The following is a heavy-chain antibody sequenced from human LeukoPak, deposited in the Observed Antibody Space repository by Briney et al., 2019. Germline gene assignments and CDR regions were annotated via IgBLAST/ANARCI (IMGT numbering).Heavy chain of an antibody. CDR1: GASISTSAYY. CDR2: VYYSGTT. D-gene: IGHD6-19*01. Sequence: PSETLSLTCAVSGASISTSAYYWGWIRQPPEKGLQWIGSVYYSGTTYYNPSLQSRFTISVDTSKNQFSLELTAVTAADAAVYYCARLGYNGGWYQYYFEYWGLGTLVTVSS. J-gene: IGHJ4*02. CDR3: ARLGYNGGWYQYYFEY. V-gene: IGHV4-39*01.